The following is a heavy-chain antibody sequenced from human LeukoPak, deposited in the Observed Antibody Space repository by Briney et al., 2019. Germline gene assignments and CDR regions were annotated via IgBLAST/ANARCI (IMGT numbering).Heavy chain of an antibody. J-gene: IGHJ5*02. D-gene: IGHD2-21*02. V-gene: IGHV3-23*01. CDR2: ISGSGGST. Sequence: GGSLRLSCAASGFTFSSYAMSWVRQAPGKGLEWVSAISGSGGSTYYADSVKGRFTISRDNSKNTLYLQMNSLRAEDTAVYYCAKDRCGGGCYSPMNWFDPWGQGTLVTVSS. CDR3: AKDRCGGGCYSPMNWFDP. CDR1: GFTFSSYA.